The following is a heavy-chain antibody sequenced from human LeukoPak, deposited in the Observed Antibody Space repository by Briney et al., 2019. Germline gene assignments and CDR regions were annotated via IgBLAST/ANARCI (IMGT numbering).Heavy chain of an antibody. D-gene: IGHD3-16*01. CDR2: IYYSGST. V-gene: IGHV4-39*07. CDR1: GGSISSSSYY. CDR3: ALREFYYFDY. Sequence: SETLSLTCTVSGGSISSSSYYWGWIRQPPGKGLEWIGSIYYSGSTYYNPSLKSRVTISVDTSKNQFSLKLSSVTAADTAVYYCALREFYYFDYWGQGTLVTVSS. J-gene: IGHJ4*02.